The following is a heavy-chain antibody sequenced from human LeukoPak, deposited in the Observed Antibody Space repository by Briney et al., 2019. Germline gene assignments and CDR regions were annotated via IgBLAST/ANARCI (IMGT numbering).Heavy chain of an antibody. D-gene: IGHD5-18*01. CDR2: IYYSGIT. J-gene: IGHJ4*02. Sequence: SETLSLTCTVSGGSISSYYWSWIRQPPGKGLEWIGSIYYSGITYHNPSLRSRVTISVDTSKNQSSLKLSAVTAADTAVYYCAREDTVMAPGFDYWGQGTLVTVSS. V-gene: IGHV4-39*07. CDR1: GGSISSYY. CDR3: AREDTVMAPGFDY.